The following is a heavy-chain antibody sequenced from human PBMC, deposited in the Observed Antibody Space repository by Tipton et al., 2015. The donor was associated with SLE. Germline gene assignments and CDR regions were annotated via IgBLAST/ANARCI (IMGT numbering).Heavy chain of an antibody. CDR2: IITSEGRT. CDR1: GYTFSDYY. Sequence: QLVQSGADVKKPGASMKVSCKTSGYTFSDYYIHWMRQAPGQGLEWIGIIITSEGRTNYAQKFWGRVSMTRDMSTSTVHMELDSPTSDDTAVYYCVRELVGGHFDYWGQGTLVTVSS. J-gene: IGHJ4*02. D-gene: IGHD3-16*01. CDR3: VRELVGGHFDY. V-gene: IGHV1-46*01.